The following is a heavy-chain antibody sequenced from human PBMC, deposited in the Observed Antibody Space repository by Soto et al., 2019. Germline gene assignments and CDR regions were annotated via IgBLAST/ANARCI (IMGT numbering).Heavy chain of an antibody. CDR1: GFTFSSYA. Sequence: EAQLLESGGGLVQPGGSLRLSCAASGFTFSSYAMSWVGQAPGKGLEWVSAIRGSGGSTYYADSVKGRFTISREKSNNTLYRQMNSLRAEDTTVYYCAKDNSTIAVAGPFDYWGQGTLVTVSS. D-gene: IGHD6-19*01. V-gene: IGHV3-23*01. CDR3: AKDNSTIAVAGPFDY. J-gene: IGHJ4*02. CDR2: IRGSGGST.